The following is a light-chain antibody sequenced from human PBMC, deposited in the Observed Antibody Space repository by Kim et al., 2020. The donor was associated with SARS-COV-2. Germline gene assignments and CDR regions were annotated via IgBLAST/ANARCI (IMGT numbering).Light chain of an antibody. CDR2: RDS. V-gene: IGLV3-9*01. CDR1: NSGSKN. Sequence: SYELTQPLSVSVALGQTARITCGGNNSGSKNVHWYQQKPGQAPVLVIYRDSNRPSGIPERFSGSNSGNTATLTISRAQAGDEADYYCQVWDSSTRVFCGG. CDR3: QVWDSSTRV. J-gene: IGLJ3*02.